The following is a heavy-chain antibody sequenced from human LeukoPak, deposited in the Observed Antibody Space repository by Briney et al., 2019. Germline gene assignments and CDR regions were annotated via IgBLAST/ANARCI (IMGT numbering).Heavy chain of an antibody. J-gene: IGHJ4*02. CDR1: GFTFGDYA. D-gene: IGHD6-13*01. CDR3: TYSSSWTPNIFDY. Sequence: GGSLRLSCTASGFTFGDYAMSWVRQAPGKGLEWVGFIRSKAYGGTTEYAASVKGRFTISRDDSKSIAYLQMNSLKTEDTAVYYYTYSSSWTPNIFDYWGQGTLVTVSS. V-gene: IGHV3-49*04. CDR2: IRSKAYGGTT.